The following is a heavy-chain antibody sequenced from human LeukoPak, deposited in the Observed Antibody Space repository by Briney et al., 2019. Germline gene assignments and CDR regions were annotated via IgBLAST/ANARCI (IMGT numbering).Heavy chain of an antibody. Sequence: PGGSLRLSCAASGFTFSSYSMNWVRQAPGKGLEWVSYISSGSSTIYYADSVKGRFTISRVNPKNSLYLQMNSLRDEDTAVYYRARRGYSSSSEYGMDVWGQGTTVTVSS. D-gene: IGHD6-6*01. CDR1: GFTFSSYS. V-gene: IGHV3-48*02. J-gene: IGHJ6*02. CDR3: ARRGYSSSSEYGMDV. CDR2: ISSGSSTI.